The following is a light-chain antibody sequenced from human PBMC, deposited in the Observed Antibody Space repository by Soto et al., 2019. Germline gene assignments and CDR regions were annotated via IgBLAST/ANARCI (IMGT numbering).Light chain of an antibody. CDR1: QSISSY. Sequence: DIQMTQSPSSLSASVGDRVTITCRASQSISSYLNWYQQIPGKAPKLLIYSASSLQGGVPSRFSGSGSGTDFTFTISNLQPEDCGTYYCQQSYSSPLTFGQGTKLEIK. CDR3: QQSYSSPLT. J-gene: IGKJ2*01. CDR2: SAS. V-gene: IGKV1-39*01.